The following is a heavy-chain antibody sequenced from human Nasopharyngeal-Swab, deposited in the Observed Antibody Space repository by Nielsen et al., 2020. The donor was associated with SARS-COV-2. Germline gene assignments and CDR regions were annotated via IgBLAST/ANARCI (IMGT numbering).Heavy chain of an antibody. CDR1: GFTVSSNY. CDR3: AKSDSSSLAGDY. D-gene: IGHD6-13*01. CDR2: IYSGGST. J-gene: IGHJ4*02. Sequence: GESLKISCAASGFTVSSNYMSWVRQAPGKGLEWVSVIYSGGSTYYADSVKGRFTISRDNSKNTLYLQMNSLRAEDTAVYYCAKSDSSSLAGDYWGQGTLVTVSS. V-gene: IGHV3-53*01.